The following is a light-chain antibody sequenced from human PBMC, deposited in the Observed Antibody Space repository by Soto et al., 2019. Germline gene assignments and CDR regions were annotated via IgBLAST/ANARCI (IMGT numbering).Light chain of an antibody. V-gene: IGKV3-15*01. CDR2: GAS. Sequence: VLTQSPGTLSLSPGERATLSCRASQSVSSNLAWYQQKPGQAPRLLIYGASTRATGIPARFSGSGSGTEFTLTISSLQSEDFAVYYCQQYNNWPITFGQGTRLEI. CDR3: QQYNNWPIT. CDR1: QSVSSN. J-gene: IGKJ5*01.